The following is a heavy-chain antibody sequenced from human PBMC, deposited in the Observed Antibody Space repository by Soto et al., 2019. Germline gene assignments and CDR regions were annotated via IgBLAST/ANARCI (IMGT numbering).Heavy chain of an antibody. J-gene: IGHJ4*02. CDR1: GYTFTSYA. Sequence: ASVKVSCKASGYTFTSYAMHWVRQAPGQRLEWMGWINAGNGNTKYSQKFQGRVTITRDTSASTAYMELSSLRSEETAVYYCARVEVRFLEWTLFDYWGQGTLVTVSS. CDR3: ARVEVRFLEWTLFDY. V-gene: IGHV1-3*01. CDR2: INAGNGNT. D-gene: IGHD3-3*01.